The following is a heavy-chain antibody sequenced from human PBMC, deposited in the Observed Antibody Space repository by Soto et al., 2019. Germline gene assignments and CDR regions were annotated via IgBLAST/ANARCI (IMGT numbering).Heavy chain of an antibody. Sequence: VQLVESEGRVVQPGRSLIFSCAASGFTFRTYGMYWVRQAPGKGLEWVAVIWYDASNKYYADSVKGRFTISRDNSENTLYLQMNSLRAEETAVYYCARGRVDGGELDLWGQGTPVTVSS. CDR2: IWYDASNK. CDR1: GFTFRTYG. CDR3: ARGRVDGGELDL. D-gene: IGHD1-26*01. J-gene: IGHJ4*02. V-gene: IGHV3-33*07.